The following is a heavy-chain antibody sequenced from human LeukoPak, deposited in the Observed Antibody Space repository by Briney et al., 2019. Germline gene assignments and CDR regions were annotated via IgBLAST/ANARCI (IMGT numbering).Heavy chain of an antibody. V-gene: IGHV1-18*01. Sequence: ASVKVSCKASGYTFTSYGISWVRQAPGQGLEWMGWISAYNGNTNYAQKLQGRVTMTTDTSTSTAYMELGSLRSDDTAVYYCARDPPLWFGELSTRYYYYYGMDVWGQGTTVTVSS. J-gene: IGHJ6*02. D-gene: IGHD3-10*01. CDR2: ISAYNGNT. CDR3: ARDPPLWFGELSTRYYYYYGMDV. CDR1: GYTFTSYG.